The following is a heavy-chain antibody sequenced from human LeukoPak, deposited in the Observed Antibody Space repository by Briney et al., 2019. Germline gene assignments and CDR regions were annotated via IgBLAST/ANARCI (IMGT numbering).Heavy chain of an antibody. Sequence: GGSLRLSCAASGFTVSSNYMSWVRQAPGKGLEWVSVIYSGGSTYYADSVKGRFTISRHKSKNTLYLQMNSLRAEDTAVYYCAIARYSYGTLEDHWGQGTLVTVSS. D-gene: IGHD5-18*01. CDR3: AIARYSYGTLEDH. CDR1: GFTVSSNY. V-gene: IGHV3-53*04. J-gene: IGHJ4*02. CDR2: IYSGGST.